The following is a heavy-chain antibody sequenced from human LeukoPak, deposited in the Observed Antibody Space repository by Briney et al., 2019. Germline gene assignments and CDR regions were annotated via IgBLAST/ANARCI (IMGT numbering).Heavy chain of an antibody. CDR2: ISPTGTAA. J-gene: IGHJ5*02. CDR3: ARDNSAGGIAWWFDP. D-gene: IGHD3-10*01. CDR1: GYTFINHW. Sequence: EASVKVSCKASGYTFINHWMHWVRQAPGQGLEWVGLISPTGTAALYAQKFQGRITLTRDMSATTDYMELSSLTSEDTAVYYCARDNSAGGIAWWFDPWGQGTLVTVSS. V-gene: IGHV1-46*01.